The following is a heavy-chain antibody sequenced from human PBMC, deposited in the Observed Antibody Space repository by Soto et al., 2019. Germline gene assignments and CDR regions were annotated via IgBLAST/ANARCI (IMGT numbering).Heavy chain of an antibody. D-gene: IGHD3-22*01. Sequence: GGSLRLSCVASGFTFSSYEMNWVRQAPGKGLEWVSYIDRSGRNKYYADSVKGRFTISRDSAKNSLYLQMHSLTAEDTAVYYCARDSTYYDSSDYFGHWGQGTPVTVSS. V-gene: IGHV3-48*03. CDR1: GFTFSSYE. CDR2: IDRSGRNK. J-gene: IGHJ4*02. CDR3: ARDSTYYDSSDYFGH.